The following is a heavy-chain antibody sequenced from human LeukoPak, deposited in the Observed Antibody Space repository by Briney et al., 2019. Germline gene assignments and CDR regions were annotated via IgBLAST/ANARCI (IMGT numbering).Heavy chain of an antibody. CDR3: ASTPAGGYSYGYGY. V-gene: IGHV3-53*01. CDR2: IYSGGST. Sequence: GSLRLSCAASGFTVSSNYMSWVRQAPGKGPEWVSVIYSGGSTYYADSVKGRFTISRDNSKNTLYLQMNSLRAEDTAVYYCASTPAGGYSYGYGYWGQGTLVTVSS. J-gene: IGHJ4*02. D-gene: IGHD5-18*01. CDR1: GFTVSSNY.